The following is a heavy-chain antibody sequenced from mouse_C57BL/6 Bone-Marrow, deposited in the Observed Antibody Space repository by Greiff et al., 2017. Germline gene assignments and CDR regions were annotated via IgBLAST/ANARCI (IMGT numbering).Heavy chain of an antibody. CDR2: ILPGSGST. CDR1: GYTFTGYW. J-gene: IGHJ3*01. V-gene: IGHV1-9*01. Sequence: VQLQQSGAELMKPGASVKLSCKATGYTFTGYWIEWVKQRPGHGLEWIGEILPGSGSTNYNEKFKGKATFTAAKSTNTAYMQLNSLTPEDSAIYYCAKDSRYYYGTGWFAYWGQGTLVTVSA. D-gene: IGHD1-1*01. CDR3: AKDSRYYYGTGWFAY.